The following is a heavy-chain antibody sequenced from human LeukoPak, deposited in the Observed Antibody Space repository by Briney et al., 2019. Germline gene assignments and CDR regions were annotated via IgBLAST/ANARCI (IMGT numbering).Heavy chain of an antibody. CDR3: AKGYSYGHYFDY. CDR1: GFTFSSYG. J-gene: IGHJ4*02. Sequence: GGSLRLSCAASGFTFSSYGMHWVRQAPGKGLEWVAFIRYDGSNKYYADSVKGRFTISRDNSKNTLYLQMNSLRAEDTAVYYRAKGYSYGHYFDYWGQGTLVTVSS. V-gene: IGHV3-30*02. CDR2: IRYDGSNK. D-gene: IGHD5-18*01.